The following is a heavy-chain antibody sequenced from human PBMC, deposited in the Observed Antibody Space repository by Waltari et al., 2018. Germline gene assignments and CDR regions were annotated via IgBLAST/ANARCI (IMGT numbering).Heavy chain of an antibody. J-gene: IGHJ4*02. D-gene: IGHD4-17*01. CDR2: INPNSGDT. CDR3: ARDLGSDYGNRDY. Sequence: YIQWVRRAPGQGLEWMGRINPNSGDTNYAQKFQGRVTLTRDTSINTAYMELSSLKSDDTAVYYCARDLGSDYGNRDYWGQGTLVTVPS. V-gene: IGHV1-2*06. CDR1: Y.